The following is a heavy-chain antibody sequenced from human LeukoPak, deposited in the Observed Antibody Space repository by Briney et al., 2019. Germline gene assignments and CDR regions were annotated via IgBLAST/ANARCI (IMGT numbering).Heavy chain of an antibody. Sequence: SETLSLTCAVYGGSFSGYYWSWIRQPPGKGLEWIGEINHSGSTNYDPSLKSRVTISVDTSKNQFSLKLSSVTAADTAVYYCACLTTADAFDIWGQGTMVTVSS. CDR1: GGSFSGYY. D-gene: IGHD3-22*01. J-gene: IGHJ3*02. V-gene: IGHV4-34*01. CDR2: INHSGST. CDR3: ACLTTADAFDI.